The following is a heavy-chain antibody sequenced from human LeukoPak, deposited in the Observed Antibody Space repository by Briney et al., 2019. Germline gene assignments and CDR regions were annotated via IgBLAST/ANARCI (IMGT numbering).Heavy chain of an antibody. J-gene: IGHJ4*02. V-gene: IGHV4-31*03. CDR2: IYYSGNT. CDR1: GDSISSGGYY. D-gene: IGHD3-10*01. CDR3: ARVRVVRGVFIGSDY. Sequence: SETLSLTCTVSGDSISSGGYYWSWIRQHPGKGLEWIGYIYYSGNTYYNPSLKSRVTISVDTSKNQFSLRLSSVTAADTAIYYCARVRVVRGVFIGSDYWGQGSLVTVSS.